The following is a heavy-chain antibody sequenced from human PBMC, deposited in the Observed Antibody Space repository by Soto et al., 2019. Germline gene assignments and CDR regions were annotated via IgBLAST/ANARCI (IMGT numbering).Heavy chain of an antibody. V-gene: IGHV3-30*18. D-gene: IGHD2-8*02. Sequence: QVQLVESGGGVVQPWRSLRLSCAASGFTFSSYGMHWVRQAPGKGLEWVAVISYDGSNKYYADSVKGRFTISRDNSKNTLYLQMNSLRAEDTAVYYCAKGLLGPPVEYYYGMDVWGQGTTVTVSS. CDR2: ISYDGSNK. CDR1: GFTFSSYG. CDR3: AKGLLGPPVEYYYGMDV. J-gene: IGHJ6*02.